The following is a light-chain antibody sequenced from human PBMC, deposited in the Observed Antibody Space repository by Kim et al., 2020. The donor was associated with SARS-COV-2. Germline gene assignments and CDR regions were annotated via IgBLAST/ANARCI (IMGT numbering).Light chain of an antibody. J-gene: IGLJ2*01. CDR3: SAWDSSLSAWV. V-gene: IGLV10-54*01. CDR2: RNN. CDR1: SNNVGNQG. Sequence: QTTSLTCTGNSNNVGNQGAAWLQQHQGHPPKLLSYRNNNRPSGISERFSASRSGDTASLTITGLQPEDEADYYCSAWDSSLSAWVFGGGTQLTVL.